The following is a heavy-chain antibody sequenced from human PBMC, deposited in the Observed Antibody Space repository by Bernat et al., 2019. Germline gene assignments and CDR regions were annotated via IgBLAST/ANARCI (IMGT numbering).Heavy chain of an antibody. CDR1: GFTFSSYA. Sequence: QVQLVESGGGVVQPGRSLRLSCAASGFTFSSYAMHWVRQAPGKGLEWVAVISYDGSNKYYADSVKGRFTISRDNSKNTLYLQMNSLRAEDTAVYYCARDRDYPTAFDYWGQGTLVTVSS. CDR2: ISYDGSNK. J-gene: IGHJ4*02. V-gene: IGHV3-30-3*01. CDR3: ARDRDYPTAFDY. D-gene: IGHD4-11*01.